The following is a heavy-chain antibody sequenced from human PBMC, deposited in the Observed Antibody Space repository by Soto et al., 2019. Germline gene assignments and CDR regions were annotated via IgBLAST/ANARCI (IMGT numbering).Heavy chain of an antibody. CDR3: ARVGAGTTPNYYYYGMDV. CDR1: GGSISSYY. V-gene: IGHV4-59*01. Sequence: QVQLQESGPGLVKPSETLSLTCTVSGGSISSYYWSWIRQPPGKGLEWIGYIYYSGSTNYNPSLKSRVTISVDTSKNQCSLKLSSVTAADTAVYYCARVGAGTTPNYYYYGMDVWGQGTTVTVSS. D-gene: IGHD1-1*01. CDR2: IYYSGST. J-gene: IGHJ6*02.